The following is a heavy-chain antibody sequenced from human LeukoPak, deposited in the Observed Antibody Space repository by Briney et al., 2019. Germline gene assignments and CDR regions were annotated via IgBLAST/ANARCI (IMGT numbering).Heavy chain of an antibody. CDR1: GFTFSAYG. Sequence: GGSLRLSCAASGFTFSAYGMTWVRQAPGKGLELVSAISGSSAATFYADSVKGRFTISRDNSRSTLYLQMNSLRAEDTAVYYCAKDLAYYDSLTGYPAIDVWGKGTTVTISS. J-gene: IGHJ6*03. CDR2: ISGSSAAT. V-gene: IGHV3-23*01. CDR3: AKDLAYYDSLTGYPAIDV. D-gene: IGHD3-9*01.